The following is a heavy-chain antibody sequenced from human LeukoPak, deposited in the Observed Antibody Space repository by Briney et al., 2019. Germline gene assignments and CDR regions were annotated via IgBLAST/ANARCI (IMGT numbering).Heavy chain of an antibody. J-gene: IGHJ4*02. CDR3: TRGVAVTNSRHFDL. V-gene: IGHV1-2*02. CDR1: GYIFTDYY. CDR2: INPNSGGT. Sequence: ASVKVSCKASGYIFTDYYIHWVRQTPGQGLEWMGWINPNSGGTNYGQKFQGRVTMTRDTSISTTYMEVASLTSDDTAIYYCTRGVAVTNSRHFDLWGQGTLVTVSS. D-gene: IGHD2-21*02.